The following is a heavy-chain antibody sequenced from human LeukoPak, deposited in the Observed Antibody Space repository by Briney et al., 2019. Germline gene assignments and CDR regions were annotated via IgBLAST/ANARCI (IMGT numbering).Heavy chain of an antibody. J-gene: IGHJ4*02. CDR2: INSDGSTT. CDR3: ARLATYYDPFDS. V-gene: IGHV3-74*01. CDR1: GLTSSSHW. Sequence: GGSLRLSCAVSGLTSSSHWIHWVRHAPGKGLVWVSRINSDGSTTSYADSVKGRFTISRDNAKNTVYLQMDSLRAEDTAVYYCARLATYYDPFDSWGQGTLVTVSS. D-gene: IGHD3-16*01.